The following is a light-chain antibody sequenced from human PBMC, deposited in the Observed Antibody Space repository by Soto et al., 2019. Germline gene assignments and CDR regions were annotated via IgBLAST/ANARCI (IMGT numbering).Light chain of an antibody. Sequence: VLTQPPSASGTAGQVVTISCSGGDSNIGSNSVYWYQHLPRMAPKLLIYYNNQRPSGVPDRFSGSRSGTSASLAIVGLRSEDEAVYYCAAWDASLSACVFGNGTKVTVL. CDR1: DSNIGSNS. V-gene: IGLV1-47*02. J-gene: IGLJ1*01. CDR2: YNN. CDR3: AAWDASLSACV.